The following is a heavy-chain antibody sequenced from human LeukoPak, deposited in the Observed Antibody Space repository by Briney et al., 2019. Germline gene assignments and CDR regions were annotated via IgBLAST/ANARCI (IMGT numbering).Heavy chain of an antibody. J-gene: IGHJ6*04. CDR2: ISDTGDYT. CDR1: GLTFSSYA. CDR3: AKWRRSSPIGGMDV. Sequence: GGSQTLSCTASGLTFSSYAMNWVRQAPGKGLEGVSSISDTGDYTDHADSVKGRFTISRDNSKNTLYLLMNSLRAEDTAVYYCAKWRRSSPIGGMDVWGERPTDPVSS. V-gene: IGHV3-23*01. D-gene: IGHD5-24*01.